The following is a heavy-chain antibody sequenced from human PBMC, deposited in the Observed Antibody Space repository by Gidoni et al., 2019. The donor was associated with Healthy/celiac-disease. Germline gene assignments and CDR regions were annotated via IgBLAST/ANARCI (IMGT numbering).Heavy chain of an antibody. D-gene: IGHD6-19*01. CDR1: GGSISSYY. CDR2: IYYSGST. Sequence: GPGLVKPSETLSLTCTVSGGSISSYYWSWIRQPPGKGLEWIGYIYYSGSTNYNPSPKSRVTISVDTSKNQFSLKLSSVTAADTAVYYCAGGLDYYYGMDVWGQGTTVTVSS. V-gene: IGHV4-59*01. J-gene: IGHJ6*02. CDR3: AGGLDYYYGMDV.